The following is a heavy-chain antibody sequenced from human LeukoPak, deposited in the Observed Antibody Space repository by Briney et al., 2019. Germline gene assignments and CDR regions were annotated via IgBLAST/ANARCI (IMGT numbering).Heavy chain of an antibody. D-gene: IGHD2-21*02. V-gene: IGHV3-30*04. Sequence: PGGSLRLSCAASGFTFSSYAMHWVRQAPGKGLEWVAVISYDGSNKYYADSVKGRFTISRANSKNTLYLQMNSLKAEDTAVYYCARAKYHIVVVTWGYYFDYWGQGSLVTVSS. J-gene: IGHJ4*02. CDR2: ISYDGSNK. CDR1: GFTFSSYA. CDR3: ARAKYHIVVVTWGYYFDY.